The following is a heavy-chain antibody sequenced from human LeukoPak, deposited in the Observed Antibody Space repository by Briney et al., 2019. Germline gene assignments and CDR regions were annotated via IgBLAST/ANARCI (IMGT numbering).Heavy chain of an antibody. CDR1: GDSISSTRYY. CDR2: MYYSGNT. Sequence: SETLSLTCSVSGDSISSTRYYWGWIRQPPGKGLEWIGSMYYSGNTYYNPSLKSRVTIPIDTSKNQFSLKLSSVTAADTAVYYCARHLLVTENFDYWGQGTLVTVSS. D-gene: IGHD3-16*02. J-gene: IGHJ4*02. CDR3: ARHLLVTENFDY. V-gene: IGHV4-39*01.